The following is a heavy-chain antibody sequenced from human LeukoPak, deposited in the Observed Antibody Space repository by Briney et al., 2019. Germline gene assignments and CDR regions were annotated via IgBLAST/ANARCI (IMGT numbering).Heavy chain of an antibody. J-gene: IGHJ4*02. CDR1: GYGFTSYW. D-gene: IGHD3-10*01. Sequence: GASLQISCKGAGYGFTSYWIGWVRRKPGKGVGWMGIIYPGDSDTRYSPSFQGQVTISAYKSLSPPYLQWSTLKASHTAMYYCARYGVWFVESYGGFDYWGQGTLVTVSS. CDR2: IYPGDSDT. CDR3: ARYGVWFVESYGGFDY. V-gene: IGHV5-51*01.